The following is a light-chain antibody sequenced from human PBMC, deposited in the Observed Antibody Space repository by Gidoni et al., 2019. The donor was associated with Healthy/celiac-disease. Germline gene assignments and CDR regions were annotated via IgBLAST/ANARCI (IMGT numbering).Light chain of an antibody. CDR2: GAS. CDR3: QQYNNYHPRVT. CDR1: QSVSSN. V-gene: IGKV3-15*01. J-gene: IGKJ4*01. Sequence: EIVMTQSPATLSVPPGERATLSCRASQSVSSNFAWYQQKPGQAPRPLMYGASTRATATPARFSGSGSGREFTHTISSLQCEDFAVYYCQQYNNYHPRVTFGGGTKVEIK.